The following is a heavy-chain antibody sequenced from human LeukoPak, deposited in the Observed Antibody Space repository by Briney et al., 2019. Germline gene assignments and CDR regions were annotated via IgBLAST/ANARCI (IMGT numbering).Heavy chain of an antibody. J-gene: IGHJ6*02. CDR1: GFTFSSYA. CDR2: ISSRGGST. CDR3: AKGNYGPYYYYGMDV. D-gene: IGHD3-10*01. V-gene: IGHV3-23*01. Sequence: PSGGSLRLSCAASGFTFSSYAMSWVRQAPGKGLEWVSSISSRGGSTYYADSVKGRFTISRDNSKNTLYLQMNSLRAEDTAVYYCAKGNYGPYYYYGMDVWGQGTTVTVSS.